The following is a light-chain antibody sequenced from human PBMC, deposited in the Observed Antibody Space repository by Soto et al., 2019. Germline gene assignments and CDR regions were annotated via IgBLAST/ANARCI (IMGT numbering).Light chain of an antibody. CDR2: GAS. J-gene: IGKJ4*01. Sequence: EIVLTQSPGTLSLSPGERATLSCRASQSVSSSYLAWYQQKPGQAPRLLIYGASSRATGIPDRFSGSGSGTDSTLTISRLEPEDFAVYYCQQYGSSPGTFGGGTKVEIK. CDR3: QQYGSSPGT. CDR1: QSVSSSY. V-gene: IGKV3-20*01.